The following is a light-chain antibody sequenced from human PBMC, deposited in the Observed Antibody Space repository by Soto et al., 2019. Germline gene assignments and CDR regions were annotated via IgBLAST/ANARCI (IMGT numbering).Light chain of an antibody. CDR2: FAS. J-gene: IGKJ4*01. Sequence: IVMTQSPLSLPVTPGEPASISCRSSQSLLHGTGNTYLDWYVQKPGQSPQLLIYFASNRASGVPDRFNGSVSGTNFTLKISRVHTEDVGVYYCMQALSAPLTFGGGTKVEIK. CDR1: QSLLHGTGNTY. V-gene: IGKV2-28*01. CDR3: MQALSAPLT.